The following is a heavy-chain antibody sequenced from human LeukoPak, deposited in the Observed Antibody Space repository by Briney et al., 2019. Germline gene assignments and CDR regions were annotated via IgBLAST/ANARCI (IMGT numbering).Heavy chain of an antibody. CDR2: ISSTGGTT. J-gene: IGHJ6*03. Sequence: GGTLRLSGAASGITCSSYGMSWVRQAPGKGLEWVSSISSTGGTTYYADSGKVRLTSARDNSKNTLYLQMNSVRADDTAIYYCAKNGDRRAYCTRGTCYPYFYYYIDVWGKGTTVTI. CDR1: GITCSSYG. CDR3: AKNGDRRAYCTRGTCYPYFYYYIDV. D-gene: IGHD2-15*01. V-gene: IGHV3-23*01.